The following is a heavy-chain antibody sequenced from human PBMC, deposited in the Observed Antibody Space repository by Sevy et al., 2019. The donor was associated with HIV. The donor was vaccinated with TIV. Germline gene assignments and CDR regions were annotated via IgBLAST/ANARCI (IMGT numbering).Heavy chain of an antibody. Sequence: GGSLRLSCAASGFTFTEFVMSWVRQAPGKGLEWVSTINSGGGSTYYADSVKGRFTISRDNSQNTLDLQMNSLRAEDTAVYYCAKNVVGGYYDSSGYSDHWGQGTLVTVSS. J-gene: IGHJ4*02. CDR1: GFTFTEFV. CDR2: INSGGGST. V-gene: IGHV3-23*01. CDR3: AKNVVGGYYDSSGYSDH. D-gene: IGHD3-22*01.